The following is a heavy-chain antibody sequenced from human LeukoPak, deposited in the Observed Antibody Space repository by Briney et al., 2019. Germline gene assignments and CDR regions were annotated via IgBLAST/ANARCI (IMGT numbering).Heavy chain of an antibody. J-gene: IGHJ5*02. CDR1: GFTFSSYG. CDR3: AKDFRPFYGDYTPPHP. Sequence: PGGSLRLSCAASGFTFSSYGMHWVRRAPGKGLEWVAFIRYDGSNKYYADSVKGRFTISRDNSKNTLYLQMNSLRAEDTAVYYCAKDFRPFYGDYTPPHPWGQGTLVTVSS. D-gene: IGHD4-17*01. V-gene: IGHV3-30*02. CDR2: IRYDGSNK.